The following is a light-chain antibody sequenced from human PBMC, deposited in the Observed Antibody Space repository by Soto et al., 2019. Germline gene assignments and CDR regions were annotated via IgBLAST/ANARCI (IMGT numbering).Light chain of an antibody. CDR1: QSVSSY. V-gene: IGKV3-11*01. CDR2: DAS. J-gene: IGKJ1*01. CDR3: QQFSNWPPWT. Sequence: EIVLTQSPVTLSLSPGERATLSCRASQSVSSYLAWYQQKPGQAPRLLIYDASNRATGIPARFSGSGSGTDFTLTISSLEPEDFAVYYCQQFSNWPPWTFGQGTKVDIK.